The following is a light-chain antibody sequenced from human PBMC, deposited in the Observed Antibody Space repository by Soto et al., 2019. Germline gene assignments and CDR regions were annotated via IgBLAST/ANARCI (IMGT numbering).Light chain of an antibody. CDR3: QAWDSVSDVV. CDR1: KLGDKF. CDR2: QDT. V-gene: IGLV3-1*01. J-gene: IGLJ2*01. Sequence: SYELTQPPSVSVSPGQTASITCSGDKLGDKFTCWYQQKPGQSPVLLIYQDTRRPSGIPERLSGSNSGNTTTLTISGTQAMDEADYYCQAWDSVSDVVFGGGTKLTVL.